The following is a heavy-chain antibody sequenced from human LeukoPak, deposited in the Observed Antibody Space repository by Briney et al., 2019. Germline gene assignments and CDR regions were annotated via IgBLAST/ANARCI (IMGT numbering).Heavy chain of an antibody. J-gene: IGHJ4*02. V-gene: IGHV1-24*01. Sequence: ASVKVSCKVSGYTLTELSMHWVRQAPGKGLEWMGGFDPEDGETIYAQKLQGRVTMTTDTSTSTAYMELRSLRSDDTAVYYCARDLAYDYVWGSYRYPFDYWGQGTLVTVSS. D-gene: IGHD3-16*02. CDR3: ARDLAYDYVWGSYRYPFDY. CDR1: GYTLTELS. CDR2: FDPEDGET.